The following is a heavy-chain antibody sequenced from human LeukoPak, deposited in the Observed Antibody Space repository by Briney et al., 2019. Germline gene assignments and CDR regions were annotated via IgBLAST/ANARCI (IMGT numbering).Heavy chain of an antibody. CDR1: GFSFSSYA. Sequence: PGGSLRLSCAASGFSFSSYAIHWVRQAPGKGLDWVAVISYDGSNKYYADSVKGRFTISRDNSKNTLYLQMNSLRAEATAVYYCARDLLGGFDYWGQGTLVTVSS. CDR3: ARDLLGGFDY. J-gene: IGHJ4*02. D-gene: IGHD2-15*01. CDR2: ISYDGSNK. V-gene: IGHV3-30*01.